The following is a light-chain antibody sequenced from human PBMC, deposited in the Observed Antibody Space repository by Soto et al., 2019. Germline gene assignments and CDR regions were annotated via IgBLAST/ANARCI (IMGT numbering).Light chain of an antibody. CDR3: QAWDSSTAQV. J-gene: IGLJ2*01. CDR1: KLGDKY. V-gene: IGLV3-1*01. CDR2: QDS. Sequence: SYELTQPPSVSVSPGQTASITCSGDKLGDKYACWYQQKPGQSPVLVIYQDSKLPSGIPERFSGSNSGNTATLTISGTQAMDEADYYCQAWDSSTAQVFGGGTKLTVL.